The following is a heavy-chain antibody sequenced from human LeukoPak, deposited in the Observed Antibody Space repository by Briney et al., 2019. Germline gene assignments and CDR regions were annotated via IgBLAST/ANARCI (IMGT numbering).Heavy chain of an antibody. CDR2: ISYEGGSK. Sequence: RGSLRLSCAASGFTFSNYALHRARQAPGKGMEWVAVISYEGGSKYYADSVKGRFTISRDNSKKTLYLQMNSLRAEDTAVYYCARDERQYSGYDSLDYWGQGTLVSVSS. D-gene: IGHD5-12*01. V-gene: IGHV3-30-3*01. CDR3: ARDERQYSGYDSLDY. J-gene: IGHJ4*02. CDR1: GFTFSNYA.